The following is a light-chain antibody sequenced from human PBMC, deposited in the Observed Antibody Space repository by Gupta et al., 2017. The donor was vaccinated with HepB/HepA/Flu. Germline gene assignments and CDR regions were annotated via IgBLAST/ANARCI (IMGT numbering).Light chain of an antibody. J-gene: IGLJ2*01. CDR2: DVY. Sequence: QSALTHPASVSGSPGQSITISCTGTSSDVGLYDFVSWYQQHPGRAPKLIIYDVYNRPSGISDRFSGSKSGNTASLTISGLQAEDEADYYCNSFTSSSTLVFGGGTKVTVL. CDR1: SSDVGLYDF. V-gene: IGLV2-14*03. CDR3: NSFTSSSTLV.